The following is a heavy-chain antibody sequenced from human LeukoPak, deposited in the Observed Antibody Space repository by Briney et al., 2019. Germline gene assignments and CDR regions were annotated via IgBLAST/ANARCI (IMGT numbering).Heavy chain of an antibody. Sequence: SETLSLTCTVSGAYINSGAQYWGWIRQHPEEGLEWMGYVYRTGDTYYSPSFQSRIVMSVDTSKNQFSLRLSPVTAADTAVYFCAGKDGTSASFDYWGQGILVTVST. D-gene: IGHD5-24*01. J-gene: IGHJ4*01. CDR2: VYRTGDT. CDR3: AGKDGTSASFDY. CDR1: GAYINSGAQY. V-gene: IGHV4-31*03.